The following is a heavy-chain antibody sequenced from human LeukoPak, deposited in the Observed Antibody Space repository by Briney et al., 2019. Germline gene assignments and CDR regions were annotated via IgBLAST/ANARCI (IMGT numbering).Heavy chain of an antibody. CDR2: ISSSSSTI. Sequence: QAGGSLRLSCAASGFTFSSYSMNWVRQAPGKGLEWVSYISSSSSTIYYADSVKGRFTISRDNAKNSLYLQMNSLRAEDTAVYYCARAGPGSFVYYYYMDVWGKGTTVTVSS. CDR1: GFTFSSYS. V-gene: IGHV3-48*01. CDR3: ARAGPGSFVYYYYMDV. J-gene: IGHJ6*03.